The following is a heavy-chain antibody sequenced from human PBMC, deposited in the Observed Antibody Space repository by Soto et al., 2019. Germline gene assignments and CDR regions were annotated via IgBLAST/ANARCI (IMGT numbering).Heavy chain of an antibody. CDR2: ISHSGIT. D-gene: IGHD2-2*01. V-gene: IGHV4-4*02. Sequence: QVQLQESGPGLVRPSGALSVTCAVSGDSISRSHWWSWVRQSPGKGLEWIGEISHSGITNYNPSLKSRVTISGDKSKNQLSLKLTSVTAADTAVYYCARVRYGRSRFDHWGQGTLVSISS. CDR3: ARVRYGRSRFDH. J-gene: IGHJ4*02. CDR1: GDSISRSHW.